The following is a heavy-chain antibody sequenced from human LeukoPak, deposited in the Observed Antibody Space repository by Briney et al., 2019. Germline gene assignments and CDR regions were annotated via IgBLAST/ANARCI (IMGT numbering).Heavy chain of an antibody. Sequence: SETLSLTCTVSGGSISSGSYYWGWIRQPPGKGLEWIGSIYYSGSTYYNPSLKSRVTISVDTSKNQFSLKLSSVTAADTAVYYCARYLDYGDYFYFDYWGQGTLVTVSS. CDR2: IYYSGST. V-gene: IGHV4-39*07. D-gene: IGHD4-17*01. CDR3: ARYLDYGDYFYFDY. J-gene: IGHJ4*02. CDR1: GGSISSGSYY.